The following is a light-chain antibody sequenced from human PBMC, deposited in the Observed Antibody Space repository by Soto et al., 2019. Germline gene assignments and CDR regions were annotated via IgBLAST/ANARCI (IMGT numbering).Light chain of an antibody. CDR2: GAS. CDR1: QSVSSDY. J-gene: IGKJ3*01. CDR3: QHYDNTPPSIT. V-gene: IGKV3-20*01. Sequence: EIVLTQSPDTLSLSPGERANLSCRASQSVSSDYLVWYQQKPGQAPRLLIYGASRRATGIPERFSGSGSGTDFILTISRLEPEDFAVYYCQHYDNTPPSITFGPGTKVDIK.